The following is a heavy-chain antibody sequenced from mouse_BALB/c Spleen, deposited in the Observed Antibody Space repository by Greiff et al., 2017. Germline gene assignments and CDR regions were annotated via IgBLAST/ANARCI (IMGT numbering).Heavy chain of an antibody. J-gene: IGHJ4*01. V-gene: IGHV5-12-2*01. CDR3: ARRGYGNYDAMDY. CDR2: ISNGGGST. CDR1: GFTFSSYT. Sequence: EVKLMESGGGLVQPGGSLKLSCAASGFTFSSYTMSWVRQTPEKRLEWVAYISNGGGSTYYPDTVKGRFTISRDNAKNTLYLQMSSLKSEDTAMYYCARRGYGNYDAMDYWGQGTSVTVSS. D-gene: IGHD2-1*01.